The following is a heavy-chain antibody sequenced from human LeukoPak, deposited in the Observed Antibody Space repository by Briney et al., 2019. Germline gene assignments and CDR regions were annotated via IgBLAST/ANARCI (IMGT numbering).Heavy chain of an antibody. CDR3: ARHKRGNDAFDI. D-gene: IGHD3-16*01. Sequence: PSETLSLTCTVSGGSISSYYWSWIRQPPGKGLEWIGYIYYSGSTNYNPSLKSRVTISADTSKNQFSLKLSSVTAADTAVYYCARHKRGNDAFDIWGQGTMVTVSS. CDR2: IYYSGST. V-gene: IGHV4-59*08. J-gene: IGHJ3*02. CDR1: GGSISSYY.